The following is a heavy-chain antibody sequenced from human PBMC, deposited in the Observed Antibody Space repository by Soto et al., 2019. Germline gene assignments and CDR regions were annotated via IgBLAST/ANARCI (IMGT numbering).Heavy chain of an antibody. Sequence: EVQLVESGGGLVQPGGSLRLSCAASGFTFSSYWMSWVRQAPGKGLEWVANIKQDGSEKYYVDSVKGRFTISRDNAKNPLDPEINSPRAEGTGVDYWAGAPNWNDVWAFDIWGQGTMVTVSS. V-gene: IGHV3-7*01. J-gene: IGHJ3*02. CDR1: GFTFSSYW. CDR3: AGAPNWNDVWAFDI. D-gene: IGHD1-1*01. CDR2: IKQDGSEK.